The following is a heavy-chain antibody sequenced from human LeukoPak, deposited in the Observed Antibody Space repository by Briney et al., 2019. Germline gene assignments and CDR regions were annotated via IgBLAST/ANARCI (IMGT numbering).Heavy chain of an antibody. CDR3: ARAGEVRDGYKGTFDY. J-gene: IGHJ4*02. V-gene: IGHV4-59*11. CDR2: IYNTGST. CDR1: GGSIRSHY. D-gene: IGHD5-24*01. Sequence: SETLSLTCTVSGGSIRSHYWSWIRQPPGKGLEWIGYIYNTGSTVYNPSLKSPVTISVDTSKNQFSLQLSSVTAADTAVYYCARAGEVRDGYKGTFDYWGQGTLVTVS.